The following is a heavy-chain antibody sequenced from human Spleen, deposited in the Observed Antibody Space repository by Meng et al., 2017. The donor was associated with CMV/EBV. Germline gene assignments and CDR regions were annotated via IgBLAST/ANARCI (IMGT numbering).Heavy chain of an antibody. CDR3: ARGPRLYYDILTGYYTGRDY. D-gene: IGHD3-9*01. V-gene: IGHV1-18*01. CDR1: GYTFSSYG. CDR2: ISAYNGNT. Sequence: LGQSGASVKKPGADVKVACKASGYTFSSYGISWVRQAPGQGLEWMGRISAYNGNTNYARKLQGRVTMTTDTSTSTAYMELRSLRSDDTAVYYCARGPRLYYDILTGYYTGRDYWGQGTLVTVSS. J-gene: IGHJ4*02.